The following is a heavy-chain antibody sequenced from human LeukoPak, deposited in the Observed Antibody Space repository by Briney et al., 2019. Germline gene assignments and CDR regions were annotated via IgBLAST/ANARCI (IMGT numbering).Heavy chain of an antibody. CDR3: ARVEMATIFFDY. CDR1: GYSLSRGYY. V-gene: IGHV4-38-2*02. Sequence: SETLSLTCTVSGYSLSRGYYWGWIRQPPGKGLEWIGSIYHSGSTYYNPSLKSRVTISVDTSKNKFSLKLSPVTAADTAVYYCARVEMATIFFDYWGQGTLVTVSS. D-gene: IGHD5-24*01. J-gene: IGHJ4*02. CDR2: IYHSGST.